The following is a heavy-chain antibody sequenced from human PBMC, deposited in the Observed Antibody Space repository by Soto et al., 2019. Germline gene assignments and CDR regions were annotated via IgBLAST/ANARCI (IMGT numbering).Heavy chain of an antibody. CDR3: ARVPILGYCSSTSCHDSYFDY. J-gene: IGHJ4*02. Sequence: WETLSITCTVSGGSRSSDYWSWIRQPPGKGLEWIGYIYYSGSTNYNPSLKSRVTISVDTSKNQFSLKLSSVTAADTAVYYCARVPILGYCSSTSCHDSYFDYWGQGTLVTVSS. V-gene: IGHV4-59*01. CDR1: GGSRSSDY. CDR2: IYYSGST. D-gene: IGHD2-2*01.